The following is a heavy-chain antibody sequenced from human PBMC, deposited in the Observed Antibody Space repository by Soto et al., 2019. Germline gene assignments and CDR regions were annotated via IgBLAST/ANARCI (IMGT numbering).Heavy chain of an antibody. CDR3: SSDDSDWFFT. CDR1: GFTFGASN. V-gene: IGHV3-73*02. D-gene: IGHD3-9*01. Sequence: EVQLVESGGDLVQPGGSLKLSCAASGFTFGASNLQWVRQASGKGLEWLGRIGSKGETYATTYAASGKGRFTISRDDSKKTAYLQMNNLESEDTAVYYCSSDDSDWFFTWGRVNLVTVSS. CDR2: IGSKGETYAT. J-gene: IGHJ5*02.